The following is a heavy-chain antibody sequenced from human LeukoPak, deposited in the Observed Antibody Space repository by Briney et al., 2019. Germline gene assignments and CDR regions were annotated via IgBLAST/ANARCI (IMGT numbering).Heavy chain of an antibody. CDR1: GFTFSSYS. J-gene: IGHJ4*02. CDR3: AREYYYDSSGLDY. V-gene: IGHV3-48*02. D-gene: IGHD3-22*01. CDR2: ISSSSSTI. Sequence: GGSLRLSCAASGFTFSSYSMNWVRQAPGKGLEWVSYISSSSSTIYYADSVKGRFTISRDNAKNSLYLQMNSLRDEDTTVYYCAREYYYDSSGLDYWGQGTLVTVSS.